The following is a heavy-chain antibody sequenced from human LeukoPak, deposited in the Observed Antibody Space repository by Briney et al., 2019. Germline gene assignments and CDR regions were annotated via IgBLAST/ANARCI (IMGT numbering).Heavy chain of an antibody. J-gene: IGHJ5*02. CDR1: GFTFSSYA. CDR3: ARDLLGGWFDP. D-gene: IGHD3-16*01. CDR2: ISYDGSNK. V-gene: IGHV3-30*01. Sequence: GRSLRLSCAASGFTFSSYAMHWVRQAPGKGLEWVPVISYDGSNKYYADSVKGRFTISRDNSKNTLYLQMNSLRAEDTAVYYCARDLLGGWFDPWGQGTLVTVSS.